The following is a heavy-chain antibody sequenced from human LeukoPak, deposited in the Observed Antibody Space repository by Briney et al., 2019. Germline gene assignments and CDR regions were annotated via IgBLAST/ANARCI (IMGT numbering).Heavy chain of an antibody. Sequence: SETLSLTCTVSGGSISSYYCSWIRQPPGKGLEWIGYMYYSGSTNYKPSLKSRVTISVDMSKNQFSLKLSSVTAADTAVYYCVRSSTYHLFDDWGQGTLVTVSS. V-gene: IGHV4-59*08. CDR3: VRSSTYHLFDD. CDR2: MYYSGST. D-gene: IGHD2-15*01. CDR1: GGSISSYY. J-gene: IGHJ4*02.